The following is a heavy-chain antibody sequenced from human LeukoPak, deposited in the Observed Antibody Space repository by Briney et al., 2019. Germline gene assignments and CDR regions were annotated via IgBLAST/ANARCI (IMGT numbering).Heavy chain of an antibody. CDR1: GFTFSSYE. D-gene: IGHD2-8*01. Sequence: PGGSLRLSCAASGFTFSSYEMDWGGQGPEKGLEWISYISSSGGYMYADSVKGRFTISRDNAKNSLSLQMNSLRVEDTGVYYCARHNGWFDYWGQGTLVTVSS. CDR2: ISSSGGYM. J-gene: IGHJ5*01. CDR3: ARHNGWFDY. V-gene: IGHV3-48*03.